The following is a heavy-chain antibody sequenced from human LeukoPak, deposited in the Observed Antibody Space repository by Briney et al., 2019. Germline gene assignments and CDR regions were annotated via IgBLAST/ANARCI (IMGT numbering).Heavy chain of an antibody. CDR2: ISVYNGNT. V-gene: IGHV1-18*01. J-gene: IGHJ5*02. D-gene: IGHD3-22*01. Sequence: ASVKVSCKASGYIFTSYGTSWVRQAPGQGLEWMGWISVYNGNTSYPQRLQGRVTMTTDTSTTTAYMELRSLRSDDTAVYYCARDINGYYYDSHGYYPTDLWGQGTLVTVSS. CDR1: GYIFTSYG. CDR3: ARDINGYYYDSHGYYPTDL.